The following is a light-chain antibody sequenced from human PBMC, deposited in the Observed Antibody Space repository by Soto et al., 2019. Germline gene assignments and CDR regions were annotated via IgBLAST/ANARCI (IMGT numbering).Light chain of an antibody. CDR1: QSISSW. Sequence: DIQMTQSPSTLSASVGDRVTITCRASQSISSWLAWYQQRPGKAPKLLIYKASNLKSWVPSRFSGSGSGTEFTLTISSLQPDDFATYYCQQYNGYLYTFGQRTKLEIK. J-gene: IGKJ2*01. CDR2: KAS. CDR3: QQYNGYLYT. V-gene: IGKV1-5*03.